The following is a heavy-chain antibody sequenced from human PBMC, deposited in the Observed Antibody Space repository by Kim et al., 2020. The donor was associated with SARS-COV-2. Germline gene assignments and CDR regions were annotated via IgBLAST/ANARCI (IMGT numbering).Heavy chain of an antibody. V-gene: IGHV3-15*01. J-gene: IGHJ4*02. D-gene: IGHD4-17*01. CDR1: GFTFSNAW. Sequence: GGSLRLSCAASGFTFSNAWMSWVRQAPGKGLEWVGRIKSKTDGGTTDYAAPVKGRFTIARDDSKNTLYLQMNSLKTKDTAVYYCTTRRGVTSPFDYWGQGTLVTVSS. CDR2: IKSKTDGGTT. CDR3: TTRRGVTSPFDY.